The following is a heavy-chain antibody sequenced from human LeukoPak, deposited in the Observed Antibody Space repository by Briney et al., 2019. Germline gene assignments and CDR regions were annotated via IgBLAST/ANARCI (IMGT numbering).Heavy chain of an antibody. V-gene: IGHV4-39*01. Sequence: SETLSLTCSVSGXSISSSSYYWGWIRQPPGKGLEWIGTIYYGGSTYYNPSLKSRVTISVDTSKNQFSLKLTTVTAADTAVYYCARHGPEQYYYYYGMDVWGQGTTVTVSS. D-gene: IGHD1/OR15-1a*01. J-gene: IGHJ6*02. CDR2: IYYGGST. CDR3: ARHGPEQYYYYYGMDV. CDR1: GXSISSSSYY.